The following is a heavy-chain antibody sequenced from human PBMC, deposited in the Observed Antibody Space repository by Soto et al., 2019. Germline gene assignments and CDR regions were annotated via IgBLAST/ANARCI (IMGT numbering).Heavy chain of an antibody. CDR3: ARDEQLVQAYYYYGMDV. V-gene: IGHV5-10-1*01. D-gene: IGHD6-6*01. J-gene: IGHJ6*02. CDR2: IDPSDSYT. CDR1: GYSFTSYW. Sequence: GESLKISCKDSGYSFTSYWISWVRQMPGEGLEWMGRIDPSDSYTNYSPSFQGHVTISADKSISTAYLQWSSLKASDTAMYYCARDEQLVQAYYYYGMDVWGQGTTVTVSS.